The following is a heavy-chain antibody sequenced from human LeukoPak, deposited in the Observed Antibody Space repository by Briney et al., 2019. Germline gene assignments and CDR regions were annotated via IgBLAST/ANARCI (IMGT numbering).Heavy chain of an antibody. Sequence: GSLRLSCAASGFTFSSYGMHGVRQAPGKGLKWVAVISYDGSNKYYADSVKGRFTISRDNSKNTLYLQMNSLRAEDTAVYYCAKSVVAAQNTFDYWGQGTLVTVSS. V-gene: IGHV3-30*18. D-gene: IGHD2-15*01. CDR2: ISYDGSNK. J-gene: IGHJ4*02. CDR1: GFTFSSYG. CDR3: AKSVVAAQNTFDY.